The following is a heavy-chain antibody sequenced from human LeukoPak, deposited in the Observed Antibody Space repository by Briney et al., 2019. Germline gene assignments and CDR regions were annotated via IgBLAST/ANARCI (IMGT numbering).Heavy chain of an antibody. D-gene: IGHD2-21*01. CDR2: ISYDGSNE. CDR3: AKEFNRGLPDY. CDR1: GFTFSSYW. V-gene: IGHV3-30*18. J-gene: IGHJ4*02. Sequence: GGSLRLSGAASGFTFSSYWMNGVRKAPAKGLEWVAVISYDGSNEYYADSVKGRFTISRDNSKNTLYLQMSSLRAEGTAVYYCAKEFNRGLPDYWGQGTLVTVPS.